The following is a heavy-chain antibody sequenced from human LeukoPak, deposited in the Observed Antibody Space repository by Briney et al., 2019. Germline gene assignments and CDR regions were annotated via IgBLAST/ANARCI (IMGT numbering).Heavy chain of an antibody. CDR2: IFYSGNT. D-gene: IGHD3-10*01. V-gene: IGHV4-39*07. CDR3: AREGLNMVRGVIPKEAWGWFDP. J-gene: IGHJ5*02. Sequence: SETLSLTCTVSGGSINSSSYYWGWIRQPPGKGLEWIGSIFYSGNTYDNPSLKSRVTISVDTSKNQFSLKLSSVTAADTAVYYCAREGLNMVRGVIPKEAWGWFDPWGQGTLVTVSS. CDR1: GGSINSSSYY.